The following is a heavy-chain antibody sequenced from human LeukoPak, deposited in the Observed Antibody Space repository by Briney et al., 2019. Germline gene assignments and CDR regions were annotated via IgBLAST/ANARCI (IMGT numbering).Heavy chain of an antibody. CDR1: GFTFSSYA. J-gene: IGHJ5*02. Sequence: GGSLRLSCAASGFTFSSYAMSWVRQAPGKGLEWVSAISGSGGSTYYADSVKGRFTISSDNPKNTLYLQMNSQRAEDTAVYYCAKDKGVSSGWYVGFDPWGQGTLVTVSS. CDR3: AKDKGVSSGWYVGFDP. V-gene: IGHV3-23*01. CDR2: ISGSGGST. D-gene: IGHD6-19*01.